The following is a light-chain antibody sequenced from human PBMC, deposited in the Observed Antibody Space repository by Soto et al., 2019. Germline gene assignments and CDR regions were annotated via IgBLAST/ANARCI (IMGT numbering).Light chain of an antibody. CDR3: QQSYSTPWT. CDR2: AAS. CDR1: QSISTY. Sequence: DIQMTQSPSSLSASVGDRLSITCRASQSISTYLNWCRQKPGKAPELLIYAASSLQSGVPSRFSGSGSGTDFTLTISSLQPEDFATYYCQQSYSTPWTFGQGTKVEIK. V-gene: IGKV1-39*01. J-gene: IGKJ1*01.